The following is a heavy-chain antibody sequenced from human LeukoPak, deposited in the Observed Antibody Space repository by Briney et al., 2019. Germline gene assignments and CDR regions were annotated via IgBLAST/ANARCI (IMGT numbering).Heavy chain of an antibody. CDR2: ISSSSSYI. CDR3: AKRGGSSGWYLGAFDI. Sequence: GGSLRLSCAASGFTFSRYSMNWVRQAPGKGLEWVSSISSSSSYIYDADSVKGRFTISRDNAKNSLYLQMNSLRTEDTALYYCAKRGGSSGWYLGAFDIWGQGTMVTVSS. J-gene: IGHJ3*02. CDR1: GFTFSRYS. V-gene: IGHV3-21*04. D-gene: IGHD6-19*01.